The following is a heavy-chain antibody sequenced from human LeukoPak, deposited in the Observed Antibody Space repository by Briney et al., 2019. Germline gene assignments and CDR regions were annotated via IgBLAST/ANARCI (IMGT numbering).Heavy chain of an antibody. D-gene: IGHD7-27*01. J-gene: IGHJ4*02. CDR3: ARDFDWGSGH. CDR2: ISGDGSDT. Sequence: PGGSLRLSCAASGFTFSTYWMQWVRQAPGKGLVWVSRISGDGSDTRYADSVKGRFIISRDNAKNTLYLQLNGLRAEDTAVYYCARDFDWGSGHWGQGALVTVSS. V-gene: IGHV3-74*01. CDR1: GFTFSTYW.